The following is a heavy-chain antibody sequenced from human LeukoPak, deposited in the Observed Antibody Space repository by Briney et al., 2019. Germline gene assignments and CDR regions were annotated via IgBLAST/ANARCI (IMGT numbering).Heavy chain of an antibody. CDR1: GFTFSSYW. V-gene: IGHV3-7*01. Sequence: QSGGSLRLSCAASGFTFSSYWMSWVRQAPGKGLEWVANIKQDGSEKYYVDSVKGRFTISRDNAKNSLYLQMNSLRAEDTAVYYCARAWELPIYYYYYYMDVWGKGTTVTVSS. CDR2: IKQDGSEK. CDR3: ARAWELPIYYYYYYMDV. D-gene: IGHD1-26*01. J-gene: IGHJ6*03.